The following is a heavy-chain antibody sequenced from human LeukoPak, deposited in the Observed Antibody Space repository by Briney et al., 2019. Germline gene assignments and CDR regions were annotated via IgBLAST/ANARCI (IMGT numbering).Heavy chain of an antibody. J-gene: IGHJ4*02. Sequence: ASVKVSCKASGYAFTGYYMHWVRQAPGQGLEWMGWINCNSAGTKYPQKFQGRVSMTRDTSISTAYLELSRLRSDDTAVYYCARDLTIVGGVSDPRIRGHWGQGTLVTVSS. V-gene: IGHV1-2*02. CDR1: GYAFTGYY. D-gene: IGHD3-3*01. CDR3: ARDLTIVGGVSDPRIRGH. CDR2: INCNSAGT.